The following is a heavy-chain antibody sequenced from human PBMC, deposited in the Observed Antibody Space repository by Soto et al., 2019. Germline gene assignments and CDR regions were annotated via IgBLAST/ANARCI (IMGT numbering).Heavy chain of an antibody. CDR1: GYTFTSYY. CDR3: ARENIVLVPAAIEVDFWDY. D-gene: IGHD2-2*01. V-gene: IGHV1-46*01. Sequence: GASVKVSCKASGYTFTSYYMHWVRQAPGQGLEWMGIINPSGGSTGYAQKLQCRVTMTRDTSTSTVYMELSSLRSEDTAVYYCARENIVLVPAAIEVDFWDYWGQGTLVTVSS. CDR2: INPSGGST. J-gene: IGHJ4*02.